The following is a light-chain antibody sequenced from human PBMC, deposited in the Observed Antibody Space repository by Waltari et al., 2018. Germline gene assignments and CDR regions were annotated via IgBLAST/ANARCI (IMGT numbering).Light chain of an antibody. CDR2: QVS. Sequence: QSALTQPPSASGSPGQSVTISCTGTSSDVGGYNSVSWYQQHPGKAPKLMISQVSTRPSGVPDRFSGSKSGNTASLTVSGLQAEDEADYYCSSYAGSKNYVFGTGTKVTVL. CDR3: SSYAGSKNYV. CDR1: SSDVGGYNS. J-gene: IGLJ1*01. V-gene: IGLV2-8*01.